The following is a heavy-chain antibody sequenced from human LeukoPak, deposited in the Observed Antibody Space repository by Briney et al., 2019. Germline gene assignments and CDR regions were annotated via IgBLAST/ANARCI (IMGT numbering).Heavy chain of an antibody. CDR3: ARVVDGVTGADY. CDR2: IYSGGST. J-gene: IGHJ4*02. Sequence: PGGSLRLSCAASGFTVSSNYMSWVRQAPGKGLEWVSVIYSGGSTYYADSVKGRFTISRDNAKNSLYLQINSLRAEDTAVYYCARVVDGVTGADYWGQGTLVTVSS. D-gene: IGHD2-8*01. CDR1: GFTVSSNY. V-gene: IGHV3-53*01.